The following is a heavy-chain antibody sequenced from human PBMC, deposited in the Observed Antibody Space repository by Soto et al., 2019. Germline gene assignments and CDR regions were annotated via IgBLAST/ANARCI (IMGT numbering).Heavy chain of an antibody. Sequence: SETLSLTCAVYGGSFSGYYWSWIRQPPGKGLEWIGEINHSGSTNYNPSLKSRVTTSVDTSKNQFSLKLSSVTAADTAVYYCARGLSRNWFGGPFLQHWGQGTLVTVSS. V-gene: IGHV4-34*01. CDR2: INHSGST. CDR3: ARGLSRNWFGGPFLQH. J-gene: IGHJ1*01. D-gene: IGHD3-10*01. CDR1: GGSFSGYY.